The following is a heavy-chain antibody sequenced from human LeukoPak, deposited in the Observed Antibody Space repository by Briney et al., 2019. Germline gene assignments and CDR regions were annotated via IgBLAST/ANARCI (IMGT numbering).Heavy chain of an antibody. J-gene: IGHJ4*02. CDR1: GYTFTGYY. Sequence: GASVKVSCKASGYTFTGYYMHWVRQAPGQGLEWMGWINPNSGGTNYAQKFQGRVTMTVDTSISTAYMELRRLESQDTAVYYCARDPFDDATLDYWGQGSLVTVSS. D-gene: IGHD1-1*01. V-gene: IGHV1-2*02. CDR3: ARDPFDDATLDY. CDR2: INPNSGGT.